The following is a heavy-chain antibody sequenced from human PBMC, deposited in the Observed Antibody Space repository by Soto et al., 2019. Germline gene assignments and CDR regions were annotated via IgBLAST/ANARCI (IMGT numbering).Heavy chain of an antibody. V-gene: IGHV1-46*01. CDR2: INPSGGST. CDR1: GYTFTSYY. J-gene: IGHJ5*02. Sequence: QVQLVQSGAEVKKPGASVKASCKASGYTFTSYYMHWVRQAPGQGLEWMGIINPSGGSTSYAQKFQGRVTMTRDTSTSTVYMELSSLRSEDTAVYYCARGRRGYYDSSGYYLWGQGTLVTVSS. CDR3: ARGRRGYYDSSGYYL. D-gene: IGHD3-22*01.